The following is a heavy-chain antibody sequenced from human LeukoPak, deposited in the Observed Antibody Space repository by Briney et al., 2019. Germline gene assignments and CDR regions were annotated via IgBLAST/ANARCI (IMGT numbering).Heavy chain of an antibody. CDR3: ARQQYSTSSCDS. CDR2: IYYSGSS. V-gene: IGHV4-59*01. CDR1: GGSISTYC. D-gene: IGHD6-6*01. J-gene: IGHJ4*02. Sequence: SETLSLTCSVSGGSISTYCWSWIRQPPGKGLEWIGNIYYSGSSYYNPSLKSRVTVSVDTAKNQFSLKLSSVTAADTAVYYCARQQYSTSSCDSWGQGTLVTVST.